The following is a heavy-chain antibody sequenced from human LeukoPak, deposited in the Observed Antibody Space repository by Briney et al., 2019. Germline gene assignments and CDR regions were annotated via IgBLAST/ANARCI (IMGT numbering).Heavy chain of an antibody. CDR1: GGSISSGGYY. V-gene: IGHV4-30-2*01. J-gene: IGHJ5*02. Sequence: PSETLSLTCTVSGGSISSGGYYWSWVRQPPGKGLEWIGYIYHSGSTYYNPSLKSRVTISVDRPKNQFSLKLSSVTAADTAVYYCARPPPPHKFFSSPPFDPWGQGTLVTVSS. CDR3: ARPPPPHKFFSSPPFDP. CDR2: IYHSGST. D-gene: IGHD6-13*01.